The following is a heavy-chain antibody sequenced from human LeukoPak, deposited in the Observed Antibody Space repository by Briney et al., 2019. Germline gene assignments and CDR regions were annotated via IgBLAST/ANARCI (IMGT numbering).Heavy chain of an antibody. J-gene: IGHJ4*02. V-gene: IGHV4-59*01. CDR1: GGSLSSYY. Sequence: PSETLSLTCTVSGGSLSSYYWSWIRQPPGKGLEWIGYIYYSGSTNYNPSLKSRVTISVDTSKNQFSLKLSSVTAADTAVYYCARGIQLGTQTYYFDYWGQGTLVTVSS. CDR2: IYYSGST. D-gene: IGHD5-18*01. CDR3: ARGIQLGTQTYYFDY.